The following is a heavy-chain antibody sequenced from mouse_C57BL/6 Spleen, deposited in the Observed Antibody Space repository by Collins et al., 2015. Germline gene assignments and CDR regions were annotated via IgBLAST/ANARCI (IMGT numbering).Heavy chain of an antibody. CDR3: ARLSRYHYAMDY. V-gene: IGHV1-55*01. Sequence: QVQLQQPGAELVKPGTSVKLSCKASGYNFTSYWINWVKLRPGQGLEWIGDIYPGSGSTNYNEKFKSEATLTVDTSSSTAYMQLSSLASEDSALYYCARLSRYHYAMDYWGQGTSVTVSS. CDR2: IYPGSGST. J-gene: IGHJ4*01. CDR1: GYNFTSYW. D-gene: IGHD2-14*01.